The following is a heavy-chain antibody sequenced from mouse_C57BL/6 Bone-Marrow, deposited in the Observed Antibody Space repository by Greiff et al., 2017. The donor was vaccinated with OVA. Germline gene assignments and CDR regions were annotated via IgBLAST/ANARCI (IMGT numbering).Heavy chain of an antibody. CDR2: IWWDDDK. CDR1: GFSLSTFGMG. J-gene: IGHJ1*03. V-gene: IGHV8-8*01. D-gene: IGHD2-4*01. Sequence: QVTLKVSGPGILQPSQTLSLTCSFSGFSLSTFGMGVGWIRQPSGKGLEWLAHIWWDDDKYYNPVLKSRLTISKDTSKNQVFLTIANVDTADTATYSCALVYYDPWYFDVWGTGTTVTVSS. CDR3: ALVYYDPWYFDV.